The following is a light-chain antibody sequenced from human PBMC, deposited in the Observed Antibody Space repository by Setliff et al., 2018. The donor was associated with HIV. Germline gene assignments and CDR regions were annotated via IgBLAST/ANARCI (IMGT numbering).Light chain of an antibody. CDR1: SSNIGGNS. CDR3: AAWDESLNGYV. Sequence: QSALTQPPSASKTPGQRVTISCSGSSSNIGGNSVSWYQQLLGTAPKLLIYRNNQRPSGVPVRFSGSKSGTSASLAISGLQSEDEADYYCAAWDESLNGYVFGTGTKVTVL. J-gene: IGLJ1*01. CDR2: RNN. V-gene: IGLV1-44*01.